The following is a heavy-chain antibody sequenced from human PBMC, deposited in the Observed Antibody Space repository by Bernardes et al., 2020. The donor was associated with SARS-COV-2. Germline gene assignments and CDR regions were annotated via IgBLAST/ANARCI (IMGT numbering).Heavy chain of an antibody. Sequence: SETLSLTCAVSGGSISSGGYSWSWIRQPPGKGLEWIGSIYHTGSTYYNPSLKSRVTISVDRSKSQFSLKLISVTAADTAVYYCARATGGGPYFYYYGMDVWGQGTTVTVSS. CDR3: ARATGGGPYFYYYGMDV. CDR2: IYHTGST. D-gene: IGHD2-15*01. J-gene: IGHJ6*02. V-gene: IGHV4-30-2*01. CDR1: GGSISSGGYS.